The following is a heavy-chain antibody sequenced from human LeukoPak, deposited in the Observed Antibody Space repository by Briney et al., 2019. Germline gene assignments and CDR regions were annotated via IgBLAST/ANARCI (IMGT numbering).Heavy chain of an antibody. CDR2: IYYSGNT. V-gene: IGHV4-59*01. J-gene: IGHJ2*01. D-gene: IGHD3-22*01. Sequence: SETLSLTCTVSGGSISSYYWSWIRQPPGKGLEWIGDIYYSGNTNYNPSLKSRVTISIDTSKNPFSLQLSSVTAADTAVYYRAKDRDSSGLRDFDLWGRGTLVTVSA. CDR1: GGSISSYY. CDR3: AKDRDSSGLRDFDL.